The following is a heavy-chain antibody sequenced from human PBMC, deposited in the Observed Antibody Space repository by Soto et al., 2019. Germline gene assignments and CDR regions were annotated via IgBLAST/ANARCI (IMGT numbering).Heavy chain of an antibody. Sequence: GGSLRLSWAASGCTFISYAMSWVRQAPGKGLEWVSAISGSGGSTYYADSVKGRFTISRDNSKNTLYLQMNSLRAEDTAVYYCAKEVARITIIEVASGMDVWGQGPTVTVSS. CDR3: AKEVARITIIEVASGMDV. D-gene: IGHD3-22*01. V-gene: IGHV3-23*01. J-gene: IGHJ6*02. CDR2: ISGSGGST. CDR1: GCTFISYA.